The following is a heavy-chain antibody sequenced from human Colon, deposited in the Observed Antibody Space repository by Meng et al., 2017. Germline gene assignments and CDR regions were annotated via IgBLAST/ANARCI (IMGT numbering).Heavy chain of an antibody. CDR3: ARERITIFGLGGTAFDI. CDR2: ISYDGSNK. CDR1: GFTFSSYA. Sequence: GGSLRLSCAASGFTFSSYAMHWVRQAPGKGLEWVAVISYDGSNKYYADSVKGRFTISRDNSKNTLYLQMNSLRAEDTAVYYSARERITIFGLGGTAFDIWGQGTMVTVSS. D-gene: IGHD3-3*01. V-gene: IGHV3-30*01. J-gene: IGHJ3*02.